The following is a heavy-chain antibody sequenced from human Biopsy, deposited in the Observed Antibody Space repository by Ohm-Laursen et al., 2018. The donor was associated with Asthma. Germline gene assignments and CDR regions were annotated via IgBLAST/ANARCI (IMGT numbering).Heavy chain of an antibody. CDR1: GDSIDSGDYS. Sequence: TLSLTWAVSGDSIDSGDYSWTWIRQSPGVGLEWIGYIYRNGDTYYNSTLKNRVTISIDRSKNQFSLRLRSVTAADTAVYYCARGWNCGGDCYSLDSWGQGTLVTVSS. CDR2: IYRNGDT. CDR3: ARGWNCGGDCYSLDS. V-gene: IGHV4-30-2*06. D-gene: IGHD2-21*02. J-gene: IGHJ4*02.